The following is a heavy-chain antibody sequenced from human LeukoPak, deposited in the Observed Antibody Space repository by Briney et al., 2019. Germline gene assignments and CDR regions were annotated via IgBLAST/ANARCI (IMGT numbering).Heavy chain of an antibody. J-gene: IGHJ6*02. CDR2: IYYSGST. CDR3: ARGRGYCSSTSCSRVGMVV. Sequence: SETLSLTCTVSGGSISSYYWSWIRQPPGKGLEWIGYIYYSGSTNYNPSLKSRVTISVDTSKNQFSLKLSSVTAADTAVYYCARGRGYCSSTSCSRVGMVVWGQGTTVTVSS. V-gene: IGHV4-59*01. D-gene: IGHD2-2*01. CDR1: GGSISSYY.